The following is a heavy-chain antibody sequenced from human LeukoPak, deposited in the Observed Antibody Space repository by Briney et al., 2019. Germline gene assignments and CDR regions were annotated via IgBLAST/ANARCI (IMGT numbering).Heavy chain of an antibody. CDR1: GFTFSSYS. CDR3: ARDNIASQYAFDI. J-gene: IGHJ3*02. V-gene: IGHV3-21*01. CDR2: ISSSSSYI. Sequence: GGSLRLSCAASGFTFSSYSTNWVRQAPGKGLEWVSSISSSSSYIYYADSVKGRFTISRDNAKNSLYLQMNSLRAEDTAVYYCARDNIASQYAFDIWGQGTMVTVSS. D-gene: IGHD2-2*01.